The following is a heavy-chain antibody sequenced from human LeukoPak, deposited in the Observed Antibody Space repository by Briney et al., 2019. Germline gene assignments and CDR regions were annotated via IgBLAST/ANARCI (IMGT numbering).Heavy chain of an antibody. CDR2: VSASGGST. V-gene: IGHV3-23*01. J-gene: IGHJ4*02. CDR1: GFTFSSYA. Sequence: GSLRLSCAASGFTFSSYAMSWVRQAPGKGLEWVSSVSASGGSTAYTDSVKGRFIISRDNFKNTLYLQMNSLRAEDTAVYYCAKALSQYYFDYWGPGTLVIVSS. CDR3: AKALSQYYFDY.